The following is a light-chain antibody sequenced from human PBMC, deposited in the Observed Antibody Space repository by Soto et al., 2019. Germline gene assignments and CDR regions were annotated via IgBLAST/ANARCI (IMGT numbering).Light chain of an antibody. CDR2: TTS. CDR1: QSISKY. CDR3: QQSYSAPWT. V-gene: IGKV1-39*01. Sequence: DIPMTQSPSSLSASVGDRVTVTCRASQSISKYLNWYQQRPGKSPKLLVYTTSNLPGGVPSRFSGSGYGTDFTLTISGLQPEDSATYYCQQSYSAPWTFGQGTKVEI. J-gene: IGKJ1*01.